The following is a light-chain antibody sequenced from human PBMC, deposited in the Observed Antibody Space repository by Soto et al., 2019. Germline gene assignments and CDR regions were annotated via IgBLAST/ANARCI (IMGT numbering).Light chain of an antibody. CDR2: AAS. V-gene: IGKV1-39*01. CDR1: QSISSY. CDR3: QQSYSSPFT. Sequence: DIQMTQSPSSLSASVGDRVTITCRASQSISSYLNWYQQKPGKAPNPLIYAASSLQSGVPSKFSGSGSGTDFTLTISSLQPEDFATYYCQQSYSSPFTCGPGTKVYIK. J-gene: IGKJ3*01.